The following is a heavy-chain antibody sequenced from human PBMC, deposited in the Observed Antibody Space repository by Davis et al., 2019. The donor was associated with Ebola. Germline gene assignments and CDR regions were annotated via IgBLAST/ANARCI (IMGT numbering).Heavy chain of an antibody. CDR1: GGTFSRYA. V-gene: IGHV1-69*04. D-gene: IGHD3-10*01. Sequence: SVKVSCKASGGTFSRYAISWVRQAPGQGLEWMGRIIPILGIANYAQKFQGRVTITADKSTSTAYMELSSLRSEDTAVDYCARGRDRLLWFGELEDWGQGTLVTVSS. CDR2: IIPILGIA. J-gene: IGHJ4*02. CDR3: ARGRDRLLWFGELED.